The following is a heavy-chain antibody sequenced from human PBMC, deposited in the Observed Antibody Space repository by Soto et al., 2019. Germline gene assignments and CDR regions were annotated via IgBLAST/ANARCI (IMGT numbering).Heavy chain of an antibody. J-gene: IGHJ5*02. Sequence: PVGSLRLSCASSVFTFGNYAMSCVRHSPGKGLEWVSAVSGSGDSTFHADSVKGRFTISRDNSKNTLYLQMNSLTAEDTAVYYCAKDQASSASDGNWFEPWGQGTLVTVSS. V-gene: IGHV3-23*01. CDR3: AKDQASSASDGNWFEP. CDR2: VSGSGDST. CDR1: VFTFGNYA. D-gene: IGHD3-10*01.